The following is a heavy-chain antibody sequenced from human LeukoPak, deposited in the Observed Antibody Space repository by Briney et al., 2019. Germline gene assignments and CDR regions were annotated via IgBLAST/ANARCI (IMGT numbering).Heavy chain of an antibody. CDR2: IIPIFGTA. CDR3: ARSEDDYGDYRWFDP. Sequence: SVKVSCKASGGTFSSYAISWVRQAPGQGLEWMGGIIPIFGTANYAQKSQGRVTITADESTSTAYMELSSLRSEDTAVYYCARSEDDYGDYRWFDPWGQGTLVTVSS. D-gene: IGHD4-17*01. CDR1: GGTFSSYA. J-gene: IGHJ5*02. V-gene: IGHV1-69*13.